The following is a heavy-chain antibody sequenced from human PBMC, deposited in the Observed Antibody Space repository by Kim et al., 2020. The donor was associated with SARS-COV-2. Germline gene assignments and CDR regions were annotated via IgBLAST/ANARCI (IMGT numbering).Heavy chain of an antibody. V-gene: IGHV3-23*01. Sequence: GGSLRLSCAASGFTFSSYAMSWVRQAPGKGLEWVSLISGSGGSTYYADSVKGRFTISRDNSKNTLYLQMNSLRAEDTAVYYCAKRGRGADYYDSSGYYFDYWGQGTLVPVSS. J-gene: IGHJ4*02. CDR1: GFTFSSYA. CDR2: ISGSGGST. CDR3: AKRGRGADYYDSSGYYFDY. D-gene: IGHD3-22*01.